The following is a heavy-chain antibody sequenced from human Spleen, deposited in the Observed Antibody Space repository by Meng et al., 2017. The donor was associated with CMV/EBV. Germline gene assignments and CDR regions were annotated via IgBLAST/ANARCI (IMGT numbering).Heavy chain of an antibody. Sequence: GRSLRLSCAASGFTFGSYSMTWVRQAPGKGLEWVSYISRTGITIYYADSVKGRFTISRDNAKNSLSLQMNSLRAEDTAVYYCARVGYGENDAFDIWGQGTMVTVSS. V-gene: IGHV3-48*04. J-gene: IGHJ3*02. CDR1: GFTFGSYS. CDR2: ISRTGITI. D-gene: IGHD4-17*01. CDR3: ARVGYGENDAFDI.